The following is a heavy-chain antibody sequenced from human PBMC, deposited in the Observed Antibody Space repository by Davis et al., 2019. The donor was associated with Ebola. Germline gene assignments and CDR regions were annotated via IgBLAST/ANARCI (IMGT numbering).Heavy chain of an antibody. CDR1: GGSISSGGYS. V-gene: IGHV4-30-2*01. D-gene: IGHD2-21*02. CDR2: INHSGST. Sequence: LRLSCAVSGGSISSGGYSWSWIRQPPGKGLEWIGEINHSGSTNYNPSLKSRVTISVDTSKNQFSLKLSSVTAADTAVYYCASCGGDCYGLDYWGQGTLVTVSS. CDR3: ASCGGDCYGLDY. J-gene: IGHJ4*02.